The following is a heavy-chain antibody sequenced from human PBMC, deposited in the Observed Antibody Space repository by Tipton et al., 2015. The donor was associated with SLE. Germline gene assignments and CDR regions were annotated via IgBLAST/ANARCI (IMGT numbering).Heavy chain of an antibody. D-gene: IGHD5-24*01. CDR3: ARERDGTDAFDI. Sequence: TLFLTCTVYGGSISSYYWSWIRQLPGKGLEWIGYIYYSGRTIYNPSIKSRVTISVDTSKNQYSMKLGYLTAAETGVYYCARERDGTDAFDIWAKGTMVTVTS. CDR2: IYYSGRT. CDR1: GGSISSYY. V-gene: IGHV4-59*01. J-gene: IGHJ3*02.